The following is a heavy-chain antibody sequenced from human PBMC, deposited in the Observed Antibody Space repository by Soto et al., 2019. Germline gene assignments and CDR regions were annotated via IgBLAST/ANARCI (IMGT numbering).Heavy chain of an antibody. D-gene: IGHD4-17*01. CDR3: ARARTTVTLFDP. CDR2: IYYSGST. Sequence: QVQLQESGPGLVKPSQTLSLTCTVSGGSISSGGYYWSWIRQHPGKGLEWIGYIYYSGSTHYNPSLKRRVTISVDTSKNQFSLKLSSVTAADTAVYYCARARTTVTLFDPWGQGTLVTVSS. V-gene: IGHV4-31*03. CDR1: GGSISSGGYY. J-gene: IGHJ5*02.